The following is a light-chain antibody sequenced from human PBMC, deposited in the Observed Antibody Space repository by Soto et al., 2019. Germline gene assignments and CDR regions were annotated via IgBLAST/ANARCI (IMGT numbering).Light chain of an antibody. J-gene: IGLJ2*01. CDR3: QPYDSSLSGSGV. CDR2: GNN. CDR1: SSNIGTGSD. Sequence: QSVLTQPPSVSGAPGQRVTISCTGSSSNIGTGSDVHWYQQLPGTAPKLLIYGNNNRPSGVPDRFSGSKSGTSASLAITGLQAEDEADYYCQPYDSSLSGSGVFGGGTQLTVL. V-gene: IGLV1-40*01.